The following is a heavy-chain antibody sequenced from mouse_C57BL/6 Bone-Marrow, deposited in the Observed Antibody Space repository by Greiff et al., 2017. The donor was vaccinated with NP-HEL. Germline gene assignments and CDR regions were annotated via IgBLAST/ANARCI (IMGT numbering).Heavy chain of an antibody. J-gene: IGHJ3*01. CDR2: IRLKSDNYAT. CDR3: TELGRFAY. CDR1: GFTFSNYW. D-gene: IGHD4-1*01. Sequence: EVQLVESGGGLVQPGGSMKLSCVASGFTFSNYWMNWVRQSPEKGLEWVAQIRLKSDNYATHYAESVKGRFTISRDDSKRSVYLQMNNLRAEDTGIYYCTELGRFAYWGQGTLVTVSA. V-gene: IGHV6-3*01.